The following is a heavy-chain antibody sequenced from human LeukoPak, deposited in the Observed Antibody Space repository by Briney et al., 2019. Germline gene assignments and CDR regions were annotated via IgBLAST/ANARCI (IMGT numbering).Heavy chain of an antibody. Sequence: PSETLSLTCTVSGGSISNYYWSWIRQPPGKGLEWIGYIYYSGSTNYNPSLKSRVTISVDTSKNQFSLKLSSVTAADTAVYYCARDRTIFGAYYGMDVWGHGTTVTVSS. V-gene: IGHV4-59*01. D-gene: IGHD3-3*01. J-gene: IGHJ6*02. CDR2: IYYSGST. CDR1: GGSISNYY. CDR3: ARDRTIFGAYYGMDV.